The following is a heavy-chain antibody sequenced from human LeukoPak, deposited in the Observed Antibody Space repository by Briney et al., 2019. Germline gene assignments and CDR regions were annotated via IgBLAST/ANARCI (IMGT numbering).Heavy chain of an antibody. D-gene: IGHD6-13*01. V-gene: IGHV4-4*07. CDR3: ARLKAYSSRVNWFDP. Sequence: SETLSFTCTVSGGSISSYYWSWIRQPAGKGLEWIGRIYTSGSTNYNPSLKSRVTMSVDTSKNQFSLKLSSVTAADTAVYYCARLKAYSSRVNWFDPWGQGTLVTVSS. CDR1: GGSISSYY. CDR2: IYTSGST. J-gene: IGHJ5*02.